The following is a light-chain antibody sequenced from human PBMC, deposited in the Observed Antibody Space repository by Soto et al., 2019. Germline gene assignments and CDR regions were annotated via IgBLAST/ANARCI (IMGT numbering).Light chain of an antibody. CDR2: DAS. CDR3: QHRSNWQIT. Sequence: IVLTESPGTVSLAPGARATLLRRACQSVSTYLAWYQQKPGQAPRLLIYDASNRVTGIPARFRGCGSGTDFTLTISISEPVDFAVYYCQHRSNWQITFGQGTRLEIK. J-gene: IGKJ5*01. CDR1: QSVSTY. V-gene: IGKV3-11*01.